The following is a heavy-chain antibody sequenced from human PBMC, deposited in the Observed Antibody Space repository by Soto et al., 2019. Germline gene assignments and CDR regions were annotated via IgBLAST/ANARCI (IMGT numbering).Heavy chain of an antibody. J-gene: IGHJ6*02. CDR2: ISYDGSNK. CDR3: ARCRGIAVAGTHSGYYGMDV. CDR1: GFTFSSYA. D-gene: IGHD6-19*01. Sequence: LRLSCAASGFTFSSYAMHWVRQAPGKGLEWVAVISYDGSNKYYADSVKGRFTISRDNSKNTLYLQMNSLRAEDTAVYYCARCRGIAVAGTHSGYYGMDVWGQGTTVTVYS. V-gene: IGHV3-30-3*01.